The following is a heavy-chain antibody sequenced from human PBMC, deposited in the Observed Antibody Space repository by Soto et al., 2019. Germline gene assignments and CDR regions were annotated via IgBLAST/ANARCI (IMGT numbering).Heavy chain of an antibody. V-gene: IGHV4-34*01. CDR1: GGSFSGYY. CDR2: INHSGST. D-gene: IGHD2-15*01. CDR3: ARGVVVSATDARRDAFDF. J-gene: IGHJ3*01. Sequence: SETRSLTCAVYGGSFSGYYWSWIRQPPGKGLEWIGEINHSGSTNYNPSLKSRGTISVDTSKNLFSLKLSSVTAADTAVYYCARGVVVSATDARRDAFDFWGQGSTVPVS.